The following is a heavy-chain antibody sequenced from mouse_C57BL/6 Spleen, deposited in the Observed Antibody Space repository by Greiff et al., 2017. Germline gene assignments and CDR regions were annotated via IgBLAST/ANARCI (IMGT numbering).Heavy chain of an antibody. CDR1: GFNIKDDY. CDR3: TPGTVSAY. Sequence: EVKLQQSGAELVRPGASVKLSCTASGFNIKDDYMHWVKQRPEQGLEWIGWIDPENGDTEYASKFQGKATITADTSSNTAYLQLSSLTSEDTAVYYCTPGTVSAYWGQGTLVTVSA. V-gene: IGHV14-4*01. J-gene: IGHJ3*01. CDR2: IDPENGDT. D-gene: IGHD1-1*01.